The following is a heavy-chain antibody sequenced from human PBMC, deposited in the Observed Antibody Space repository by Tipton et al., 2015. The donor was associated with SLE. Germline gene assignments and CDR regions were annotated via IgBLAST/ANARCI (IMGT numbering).Heavy chain of an antibody. CDR2: VSFDGSNT. CDR3: ARDPCDSDNWGITSSSYHYIDV. Sequence: SLRLSCAAFGFRFSSHAMHWVRQAPGKGLEWVAVVSFDGSNTYYADSVKGRFTIARDSSKNTVYLQMNSLRGDDTAVYYCARDPCDSDNWGITSSSYHYIDVWGQVTTVPVSS. D-gene: IGHD7-27*01. V-gene: IGHV3-30*04. CDR1: GFRFSSHA. J-gene: IGHJ6*03.